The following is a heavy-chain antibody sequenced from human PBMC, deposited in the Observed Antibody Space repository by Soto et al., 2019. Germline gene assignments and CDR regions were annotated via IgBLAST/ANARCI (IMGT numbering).Heavy chain of an antibody. D-gene: IGHD6-19*01. CDR1: GGTFSSYA. Sequence: QVQLVQSGAEVKKPGSSVKVSCKASGGTFSSYAISWVRQAPGQGLEWMGGIIPIFGTANYAQKFQGRVTITADKSTSTAYMELSSLRSEDTAVYYCASWLVAAAQGRSGWHGSWHGMDVWGQGTTVTVSS. CDR2: IIPIFGTA. V-gene: IGHV1-69*06. J-gene: IGHJ6*02. CDR3: ASWLVAAAQGRSGWHGSWHGMDV.